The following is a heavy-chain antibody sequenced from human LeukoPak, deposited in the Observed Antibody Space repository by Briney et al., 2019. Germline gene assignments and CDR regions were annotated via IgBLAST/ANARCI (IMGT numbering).Heavy chain of an antibody. V-gene: IGHV4-4*02. D-gene: IGHD3-22*01. J-gene: IGHJ3*02. Sequence: SETLSLTCAVSGSSIISDDWWSWVRQPPGKGLEWIGEIYHTGRTNYNPSLKSRVTMSVDTSKNQFSLKLSSVTAADTAVYYCARGDYYDSSGYYVGDAFDIWGQGTMVTVSS. CDR2: IYHTGRT. CDR3: ARGDYYDSSGYYVGDAFDI. CDR1: GSSIISDDW.